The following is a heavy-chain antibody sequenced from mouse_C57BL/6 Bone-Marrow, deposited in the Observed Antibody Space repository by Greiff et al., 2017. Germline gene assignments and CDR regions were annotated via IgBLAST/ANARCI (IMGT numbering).Heavy chain of an antibody. CDR2: IWRGGST. CDR3: AKNCHYGSSYWYFDV. CDR1: GFSLTSYG. Sequence: QVQLQQSGPGLVQPSQSLSITCTVSGFSLTSYGVHWVRQSPGKGLEWLGVIWRGGSTDYNAAFMSRLSITKDNSKSQVFFKMNSLQADDTAIYYSAKNCHYGSSYWYFDVWGTGTTVTVSS. V-gene: IGHV2-5*01. D-gene: IGHD1-1*01. J-gene: IGHJ1*03.